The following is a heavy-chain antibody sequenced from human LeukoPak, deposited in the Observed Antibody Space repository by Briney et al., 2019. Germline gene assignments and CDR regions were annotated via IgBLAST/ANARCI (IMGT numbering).Heavy chain of an antibody. D-gene: IGHD6-19*01. Sequence: PSETLSLTCAVYGGSFSAYYWSWIRQPPGKGLEWIGEINHSGSTNYNPSLKSRVTISVDTSKNQFSLKLSSVTAADTAVYYCARDGIAVAVAGFDYWGQGTLVTVSS. CDR3: ARDGIAVAVAGFDY. CDR1: GGSFSAYY. CDR2: INHSGST. J-gene: IGHJ4*02. V-gene: IGHV4-34*01.